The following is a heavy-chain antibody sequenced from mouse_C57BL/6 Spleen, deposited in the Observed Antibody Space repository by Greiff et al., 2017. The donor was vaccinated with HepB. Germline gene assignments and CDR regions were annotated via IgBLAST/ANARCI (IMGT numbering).Heavy chain of an antibody. Sequence: QVQLKESGAELVKPGASVKISCKASGYAFSSYWMNWVKQRPGKGLEWIGQIYPGDGDTNYNGKFKGKATLTADKSSSTAYMQLSSLTSEDSAVYFCARAGQLRHGVYYAMDYWGKGTSVTVSS. D-gene: IGHD3-2*02. CDR2: IYPGDGDT. J-gene: IGHJ4*01. CDR1: GYAFSSYW. CDR3: ARAGQLRHGVYYAMDY. V-gene: IGHV1-80*01.